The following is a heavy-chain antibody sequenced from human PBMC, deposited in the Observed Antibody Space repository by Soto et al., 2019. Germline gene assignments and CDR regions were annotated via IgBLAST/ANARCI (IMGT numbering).Heavy chain of an antibody. Sequence: QLQLQESGPGLVKPSETLSLTCTVSGGSISSSSYYWGWIRQPPGKGLEWIGSIYYSGSTYYNPSLKSRVTISVDTSKNQFSLKLSSVTAADTAVYYCLGEGLGYCSGGSCYSVSDYYYGMDVWGQGTTVTVSS. CDR1: GGSISSSSYY. CDR3: LGEGLGYCSGGSCYSVSDYYYGMDV. CDR2: IYYSGST. V-gene: IGHV4-39*01. J-gene: IGHJ6*02. D-gene: IGHD2-15*01.